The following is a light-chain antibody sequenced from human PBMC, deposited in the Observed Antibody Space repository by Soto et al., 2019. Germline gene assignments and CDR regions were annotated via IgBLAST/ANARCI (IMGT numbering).Light chain of an antibody. CDR1: QTISSW. V-gene: IGKV1-5*03. CDR3: QHYNSYSEA. J-gene: IGKJ1*01. Sequence: DIQMTQSPSTLSGSVGDRVTITCRASQTISSWLAWYQQKPGKAPKLLIYKASTLKSGVPSRFSGSGSGTEFTLTISSLQPDDFATYYCQHYNSYSEAVGQGTKVHIK. CDR2: KAS.